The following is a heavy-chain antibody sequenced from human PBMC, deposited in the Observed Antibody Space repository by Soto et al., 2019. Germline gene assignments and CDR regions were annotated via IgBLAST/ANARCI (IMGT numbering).Heavy chain of an antibody. Sequence: ASVKVSCKASGYTFTSYGISWVRQAPGQGLEWMGWISAYNGNTNYAQKLQGRVTMTTDTSTGTAYMELRSLRSDDTAVYYCARDTWAEHGGNSNAFDIWGPGTMLTFSS. J-gene: IGHJ3*02. D-gene: IGHD4-4*01. CDR3: ARDTWAEHGGNSNAFDI. CDR1: GYTFTSYG. CDR2: ISAYNGNT. V-gene: IGHV1-18*01.